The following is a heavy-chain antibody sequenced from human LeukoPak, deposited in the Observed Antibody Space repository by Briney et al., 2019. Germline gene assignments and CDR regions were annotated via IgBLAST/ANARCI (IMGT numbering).Heavy chain of an antibody. CDR2: ISGSGGST. Sequence: AGGSLRLSCAASGFTFSSYAMSWVRQAPGKGLEWVSAISGSGGSTYYADSVKGRFTISRDNSKNTLYLQMNSLRAEDTAVYYCAKGHRITMVRGVRFDYWGQGTLVTVSS. J-gene: IGHJ4*02. V-gene: IGHV3-23*01. CDR1: GFTFSSYA. CDR3: AKGHRITMVRGVRFDY. D-gene: IGHD3-10*01.